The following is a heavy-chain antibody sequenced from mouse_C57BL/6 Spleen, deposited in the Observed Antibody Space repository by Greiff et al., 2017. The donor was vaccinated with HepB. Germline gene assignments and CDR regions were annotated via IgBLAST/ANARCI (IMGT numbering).Heavy chain of an antibody. CDR2: ISSGGSYT. CDR3: ARHDGNYLLAWFAY. V-gene: IGHV5-6*01. Sequence: EVHLVESGGDLVKPGGSLKLSCAASGFTFSSYGMSWVRQTPDKRLEWVATISSGGSYTYYPDSVKGRFTISRDNAKNTLSLQMSSLKSEDTAMYYCARHDGNYLLAWFAYWCQGTLVTVSA. CDR1: GFTFSSYG. D-gene: IGHD2-1*01. J-gene: IGHJ3*01.